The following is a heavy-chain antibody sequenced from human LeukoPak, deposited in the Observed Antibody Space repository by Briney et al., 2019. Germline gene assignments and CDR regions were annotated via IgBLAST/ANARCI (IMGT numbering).Heavy chain of an antibody. J-gene: IGHJ5*02. CDR1: GGSISSTGSF. V-gene: IGHV4-39*01. CDR2: IYSGGIT. CDR3: ARQRGSGTYLNNWFDP. Sequence: SETLSLTCTVSGGSISSTGSFWGWIRQPPGKGLEWIGSIYSGGITYYNPSLKSRVTISEDTSKNQFSLKLSSVTAADTAVYYCARQRGSGTYLNNWFDPWGQGTLVTVSS. D-gene: IGHD3-10*01.